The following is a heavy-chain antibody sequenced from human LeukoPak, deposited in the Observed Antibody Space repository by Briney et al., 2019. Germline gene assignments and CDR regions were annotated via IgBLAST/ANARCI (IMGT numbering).Heavy chain of an antibody. J-gene: IGHJ6*03. CDR2: IYCSGST. CDR3: ARGMTRPTDYMDV. Sequence: PSETLSLTCTVSGGSISSYYWSWIRQPPGKGLEWIGYIYCSGSTNYNPSLKSRVTISVDTSKNQFSLKLSSVTAADTAVYYCARGMTRPTDYMDVWGKGTTVTVSS. D-gene: IGHD1-26*01. V-gene: IGHV4-59*01. CDR1: GGSISSYY.